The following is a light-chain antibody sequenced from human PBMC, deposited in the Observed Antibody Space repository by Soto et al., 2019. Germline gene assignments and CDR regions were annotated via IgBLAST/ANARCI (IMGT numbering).Light chain of an antibody. CDR3: QSYDSTLDARYV. Sequence: QYVLTQPPSVYGAPGQRVTISCTGSGSNIGAGYDVHWYQHGPGTAPKLLVFGDSHRPSGVPDRFSGSKSGTSASLAITGLQAEDEGDYYCQSYDSTLDARYVFGTGTKVTVL. CDR1: GSNIGAGYD. V-gene: IGLV1-40*01. CDR2: GDS. J-gene: IGLJ1*01.